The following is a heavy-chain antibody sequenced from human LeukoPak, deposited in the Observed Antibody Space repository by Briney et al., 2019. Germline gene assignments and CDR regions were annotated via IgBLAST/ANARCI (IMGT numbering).Heavy chain of an antibody. CDR3: ARMVGGDYEDY. D-gene: IGHD4-17*01. V-gene: IGHV4-31*03. J-gene: IGHJ4*02. CDR1: GGSISSGGYY. Sequence: SQTLSLTCTVSGGSISSGGYYWSWIRQHPGKGLEWIGYIYYSGSTYYNPSLKSRVTISVDTSKNQFSLKLSSVTAADTAIYFCARMVGGDYEDYWGQGTLVTVSS. CDR2: IYYSGST.